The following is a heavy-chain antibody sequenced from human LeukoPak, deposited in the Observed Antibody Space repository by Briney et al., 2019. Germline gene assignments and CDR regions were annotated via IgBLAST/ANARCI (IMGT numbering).Heavy chain of an antibody. Sequence: SETLSLTCAVYGGSFSGYYWSWIRQPPGKGLEWIGEINHSGSTDYNPSLKSRVTISVDTSKNQFSLKLSSVTAADTAVYYCARGSTVFDYWGQGTLVTVSS. CDR2: INHSGST. CDR3: ARGSTVFDY. D-gene: IGHD4-17*01. CDR1: GGSFSGYY. J-gene: IGHJ4*02. V-gene: IGHV4-34*01.